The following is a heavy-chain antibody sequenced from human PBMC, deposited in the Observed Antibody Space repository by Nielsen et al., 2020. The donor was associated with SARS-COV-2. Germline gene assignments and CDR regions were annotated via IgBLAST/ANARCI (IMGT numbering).Heavy chain of an antibody. D-gene: IGHD1-26*01. Sequence: GESLKISCTASGFTFGDYAMSWVRQAPGKGLEWVGFIRSKAYGGTTEYAASVKGRFTISRDDSKSIAYLQMNSLKTEDTAVYYCTSSGRYAGYWGQGTLVTVSS. J-gene: IGHJ4*02. CDR3: TSSGRYAGY. CDR1: GFTFGDYA. V-gene: IGHV3-49*04. CDR2: IRSKAYGGTT.